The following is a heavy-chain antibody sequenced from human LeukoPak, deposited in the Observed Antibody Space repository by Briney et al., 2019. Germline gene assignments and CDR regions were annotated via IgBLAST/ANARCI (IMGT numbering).Heavy chain of an antibody. J-gene: IGHJ4*02. CDR3: AKDIGSGWYYFDY. CDR1: GFTVSSNY. D-gene: IGHD6-19*01. CDR2: ISGSGGST. V-gene: IGHV3-23*01. Sequence: PGGSLRLSCAASGFTVSSNYMSWVRQAPGKGLEWVSAISGSGGSTYYADSVKGRFTISRDNSKNTLYLQMNSLRAEDTAVYYCAKDIGSGWYYFDYWGQGTLVTVSS.